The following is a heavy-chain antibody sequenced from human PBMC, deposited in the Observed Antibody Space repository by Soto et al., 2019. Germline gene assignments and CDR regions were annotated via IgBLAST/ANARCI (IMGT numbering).Heavy chain of an antibody. Sequence: QVQLVESGGGVVQPGRSLRLSCAASGFTFSSYGMHWVRQAPGKGLEWVAVISYDGSNKYYADSVKGQFTISRDNSKNTLYLQMNSLRAEDTAVYYCAKDRRPNYYCGMDVWGQGTTVTVSS. CDR2: ISYDGSNK. CDR1: GFTFSSYG. V-gene: IGHV3-30*18. J-gene: IGHJ6*02. D-gene: IGHD6-25*01. CDR3: AKDRRPNYYCGMDV.